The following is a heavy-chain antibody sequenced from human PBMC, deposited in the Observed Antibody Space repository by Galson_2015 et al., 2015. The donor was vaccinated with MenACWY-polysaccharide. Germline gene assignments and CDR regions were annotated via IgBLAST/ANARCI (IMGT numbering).Heavy chain of an antibody. J-gene: IGHJ2*01. D-gene: IGHD1-1*01. Sequence: QSGAEVKRPGESLTISCKGSGYTFTRYWIGWVRQMPGKGLEWMGIIYPGDSDTRYSPSFQGQVTISADKSISTAYLQWSSLKASDTAIYYCARRGAATAYWYFDPWGRGTQVIVSS. CDR2: IYPGDSDT. CDR1: GYTFTRYW. V-gene: IGHV5-51*03. CDR3: ARRGAATAYWYFDP.